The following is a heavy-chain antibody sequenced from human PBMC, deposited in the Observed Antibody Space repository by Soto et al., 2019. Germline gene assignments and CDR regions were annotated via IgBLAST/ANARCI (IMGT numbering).Heavy chain of an antibody. CDR2: ILYSGST. J-gene: IGHJ6*02. V-gene: IGHV4-30-4*02. D-gene: IGHD4-17*01. CDR1: GGSVSSGDYY. Sequence: PSETLSLTCTISGGSVSSGDYYWSWIRQSPGKGLEWIGFILYSGSTYYKPSLRSRVTISMETYKNQFSLKLSSVTAADTAVYYCARHYGDYPDEYYYYGMDVWGQGTTVTVSS. CDR3: ARHYGDYPDEYYYYGMDV.